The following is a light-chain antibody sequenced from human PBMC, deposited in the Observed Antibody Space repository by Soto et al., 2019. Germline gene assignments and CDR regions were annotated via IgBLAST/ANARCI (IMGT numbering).Light chain of an antibody. J-gene: IGKJ1*01. Sequence: EMLLTRSPGTLSLSPGERATLSCRASQRLGNNIYLAWYQQKPGQAPRLLIYCASSRATGIPNRFSGSGSGTDFNLTISRLEPEDFAVYYCQHYGNSLQTFGQGTKVDIK. V-gene: IGKV3-20*01. CDR1: QRLGNNIY. CDR2: CAS. CDR3: QHYGNSLQT.